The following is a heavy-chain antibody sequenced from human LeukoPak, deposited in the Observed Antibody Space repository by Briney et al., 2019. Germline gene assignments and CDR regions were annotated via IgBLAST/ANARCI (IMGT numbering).Heavy chain of an antibody. CDR1: GFTFSNYA. D-gene: IGHD3-3*01. CDR3: AKDQGTVFGYFNY. Sequence: GGSLRLSCTASGFTFSNYAVSWVRQAPGKGLEWGSGISGSSDTTYYADAVKGRFTISRDNSKNTLYLQMNGLRAEDTAVYHCAKDQGTVFGYFNYWGQGTLVTVSS. J-gene: IGHJ4*02. CDR2: ISGSSDTT. V-gene: IGHV3-23*01.